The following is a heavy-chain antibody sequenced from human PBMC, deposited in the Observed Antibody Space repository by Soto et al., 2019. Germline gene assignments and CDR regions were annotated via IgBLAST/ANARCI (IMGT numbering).Heavy chain of an antibody. D-gene: IGHD6-19*01. CDR1: GFTFSSYA. V-gene: IGHV3-30-3*01. J-gene: IGHJ4*02. CDR2: ISDDGSNK. CDR3: ASDQSSVAVAGIDY. Sequence: QVQLVESGGGVVQPGRSLRLSCAASGFTFSSYAMHWVRHAPGKGLEWVAVISDDGSNKNYEDSVKGRITIYRDYAENALYLQMISLGAEDTAVYYCASDQSSVAVAGIDYCGQGALVTVSS.